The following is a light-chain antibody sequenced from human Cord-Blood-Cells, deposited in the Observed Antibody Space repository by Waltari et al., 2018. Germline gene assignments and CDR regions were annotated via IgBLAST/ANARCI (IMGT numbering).Light chain of an antibody. Sequence: QSVLTQPPSASGTPGQRVTISCSGSSSNIGSNYVYWYQQLPGTAPKLLIYRNNQRPSGVPYRFSGSKSCTSASLAISGLRSEDEADYYCAAWDDSLSGVFGGGTKLTVL. J-gene: IGLJ3*02. CDR2: RNN. V-gene: IGLV1-47*01. CDR3: AAWDDSLSGV. CDR1: SSNIGSNY.